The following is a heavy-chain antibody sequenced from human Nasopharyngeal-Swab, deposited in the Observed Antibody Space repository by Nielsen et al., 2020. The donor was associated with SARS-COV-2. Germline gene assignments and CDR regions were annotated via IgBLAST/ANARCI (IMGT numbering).Heavy chain of an antibody. CDR1: GYTFTSYY. V-gene: IGHV1-46*01. D-gene: IGHD4-17*01. J-gene: IGHJ4*02. CDR3: VRAEMRTTVTTYWNY. Sequence: ASVKVSCKASGYTFTSYYMHWVRQAPGQGLEWMGIINPSGGSTSYAQKFQGRVTMTRDTSTSTVYMELSSLRSEDTAVYYCVRAEMRTTVTTYWNYWGQGTLVTVSS. CDR2: INPSGGST.